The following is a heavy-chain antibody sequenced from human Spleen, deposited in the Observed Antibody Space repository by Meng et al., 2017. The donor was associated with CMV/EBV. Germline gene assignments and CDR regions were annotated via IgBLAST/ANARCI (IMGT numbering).Heavy chain of an antibody. J-gene: IGHJ6*02. D-gene: IGHD3-22*01. CDR2: IRFDGTNK. V-gene: IGHV3-30*02. Sequence: GESLKISCAASGFSVSLNYMTWVRQAPGKGLEWVANIRFDGTNKYHADSVKGRFTISRDNSKNTLYLQMNSLRAEDTAVYYCAKRGDSSGTYAMDVWGQGTTVTVSS. CDR3: AKRGDSSGTYAMDV. CDR1: GFSVSLNY.